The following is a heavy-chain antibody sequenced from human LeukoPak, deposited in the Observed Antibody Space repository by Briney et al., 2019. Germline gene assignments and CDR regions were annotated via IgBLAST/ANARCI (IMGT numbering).Heavy chain of an antibody. D-gene: IGHD2-2*02. Sequence: GGSLRLSCAASGNYWMHWVRQAPGKGLVWVSHINSDGSWTSYADSVKGRFTISRDNSKNTLYLQMNSLRAEDTAVYYCARGHTYYFDYWGQGTLVTVSS. CDR3: ARGHTYYFDY. CDR2: INSDGSWT. CDR1: GNYW. J-gene: IGHJ4*02. V-gene: IGHV3-74*01.